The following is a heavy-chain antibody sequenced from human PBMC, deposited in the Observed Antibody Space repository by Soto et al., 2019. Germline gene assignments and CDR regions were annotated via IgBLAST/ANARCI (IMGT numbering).Heavy chain of an antibody. J-gene: IGHJ6*02. CDR2: IYYSGST. D-gene: IGHD1-1*01. V-gene: IGHV4-30-4*01. CDR3: ARDHLGGTLPYYGMDV. Sequence: SETLSLTCTVSGGSITSGDYYWSWIRQPPGKGLEWIGYIYYSGSTYYNPSLKSRVTISVDTSKNQFSLKLSSVTAADTAVYYCARDHLGGTLPYYGMDVWGQGTTVTVSS. CDR1: GGSITSGDYY.